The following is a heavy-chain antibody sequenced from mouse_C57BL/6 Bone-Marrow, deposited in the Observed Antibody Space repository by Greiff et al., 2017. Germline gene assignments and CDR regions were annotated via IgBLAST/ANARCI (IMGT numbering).Heavy chain of an antibody. D-gene: IGHD2-5*01. CDR3: ARGASYYSNFYAMDY. V-gene: IGHV1-69*01. CDR2: IDPSDSYT. J-gene: IGHJ4*01. CDR1: GYTFTSYW. Sequence: VKLQQPGAELVMPGASVKLSCKASGYTFTSYWMHWVKQRPGQGLEWIGEIDPSDSYTNYNQKFKGKSTLTLDKSSSTAYMQLSSLTSEDSAVYYCARGASYYSNFYAMDYWGQGTSVTVSS.